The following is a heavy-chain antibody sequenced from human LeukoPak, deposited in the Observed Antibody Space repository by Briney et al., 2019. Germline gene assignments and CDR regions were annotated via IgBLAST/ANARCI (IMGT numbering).Heavy chain of an antibody. CDR2: INHSGST. Sequence: SETLSLTCAVYGGSFSGYYWSWIRQPPGKGLEWIGEINHSGSTNYNPSLKSRVIISVDTSKNQFSLKLSSVTAADTAVYYCARGESIAVAGTGHWFDPWGQGTLVTVSS. CDR1: GGSFSGYY. CDR3: ARGESIAVAGTGHWFDP. D-gene: IGHD6-19*01. J-gene: IGHJ5*02. V-gene: IGHV4-34*01.